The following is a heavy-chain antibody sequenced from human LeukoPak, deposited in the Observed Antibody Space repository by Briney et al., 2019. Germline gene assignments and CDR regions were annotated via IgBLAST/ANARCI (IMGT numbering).Heavy chain of an antibody. CDR2: IHYSGST. V-gene: IGHV4-39*01. CDR3: ARRTILTGSDY. CDR1: GGSISYSNFF. Sequence: SETLSLTCTVSGGSISYSNFFWGWIRQPPGKGLEWIGTIHYSGSTYYNPSLKSRVTISVDTSKNQFSLKLSSVTAADTAVYYCARRTILTGSDYWGQGTLVTVSS. D-gene: IGHD3-9*01. J-gene: IGHJ4*02.